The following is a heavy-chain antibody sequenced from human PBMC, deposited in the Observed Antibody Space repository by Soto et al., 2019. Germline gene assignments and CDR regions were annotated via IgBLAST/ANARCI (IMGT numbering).Heavy chain of an antibody. CDR3: AKRRGAGGHFDY. D-gene: IGHD2-15*01. Sequence: DVQFLESGGGLVQPEGSLRLSCAASGFTFSSYAMGWVRQGPGKGLEWVAVVSIGGSTHYADSVRGRFTISRDNSNNTLSLQMNSLTAEDTAVYFCAKRRGAGGHFDYWGQGALVTVSS. V-gene: IGHV3-23*01. J-gene: IGHJ4*02. CDR1: GFTFSSYA. CDR2: VSIGGST.